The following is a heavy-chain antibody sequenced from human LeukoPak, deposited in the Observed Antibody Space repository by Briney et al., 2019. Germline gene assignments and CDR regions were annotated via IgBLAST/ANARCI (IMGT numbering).Heavy chain of an antibody. CDR2: ISSNGGST. V-gene: IGHV3-64*01. Sequence: GGSLRLSCAASGFTFSSYAMHWVRQAPGKGLEYVSAISSNGGSTYYANSVKGRFTISRDNSKNTLYLQMGSLRAEDMAVYYLARARTEWFLGQNYYLDYWGQGTLVTVSS. D-gene: IGHD3-3*01. J-gene: IGHJ4*02. CDR3: ARARTEWFLGQNYYLDY. CDR1: GFTFSSYA.